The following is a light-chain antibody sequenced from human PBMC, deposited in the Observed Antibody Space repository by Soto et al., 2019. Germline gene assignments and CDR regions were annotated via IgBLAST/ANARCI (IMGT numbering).Light chain of an antibody. J-gene: IGKJ5*01. V-gene: IGKV3-20*01. Sequence: EIVLTQSPGTLSLSPGERATLSCRASQSVSSSYLAWYQQKPGQPPGLLIYGASSRATGIPDRFSGSGSGTDFTLTISRLEPEDFAVFDCQHYDSLPITFGQLTRLALK. CDR1: QSVSSSY. CDR2: GAS. CDR3: QHYDSLPIT.